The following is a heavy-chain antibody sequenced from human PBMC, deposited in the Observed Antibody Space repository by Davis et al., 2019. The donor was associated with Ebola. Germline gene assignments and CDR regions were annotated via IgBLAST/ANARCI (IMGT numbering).Heavy chain of an antibody. D-gene: IGHD3-9*01. CDR3: AKEGLRYFDWLSD. J-gene: IGHJ4*02. CDR2: ISYDGSNK. Sequence: GESLKISCAASGFTFSSYGMHWVRQAPGQGLEWVAVISYDGSNKYYADSVKGRFTISRDNSKNTLYLQMNSLRAEDTAVYYCAKEGLRYFDWLSDWGQGTLVTVSS. CDR1: GFTFSSYG. V-gene: IGHV3-30*18.